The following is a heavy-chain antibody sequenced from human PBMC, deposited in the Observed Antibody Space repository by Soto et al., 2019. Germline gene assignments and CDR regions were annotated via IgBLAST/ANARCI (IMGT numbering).Heavy chain of an antibody. J-gene: IGHJ4*02. CDR1: GGTLSSFINYP. CDR3: ARRDTSGFLRYFDN. D-gene: IGHD3-3*01. V-gene: IGHV1-69*06. CDR2: IVPNVGTV. Sequence: SVKVSCKASGGTLSSFINYPINWVRQAPGQGLEWMGGIVPNVGTVNYTQKFQGRVTITADKSTGTAYMEVSSLRSEDTALYYCARRDTSGFLRYFDNWGQGTLVTVSS.